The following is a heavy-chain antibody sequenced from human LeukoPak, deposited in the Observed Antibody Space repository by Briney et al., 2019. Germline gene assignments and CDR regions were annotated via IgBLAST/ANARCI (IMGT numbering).Heavy chain of an antibody. CDR1: GFTFRSYA. Sequence: GGSLRLSCAASGFTFRSYAMSWVRQAPGKGLEWVSGISGSGGITYYAESLRGRSTISRDNSKNTLYLQMNSLRAEDTAMYYCAKDWFTRRYSYGFYYWGQGTLVTVSS. D-gene: IGHD5-18*01. V-gene: IGHV3-23*01. CDR2: ISGSGGIT. J-gene: IGHJ4*02. CDR3: AKDWFTRRYSYGFYY.